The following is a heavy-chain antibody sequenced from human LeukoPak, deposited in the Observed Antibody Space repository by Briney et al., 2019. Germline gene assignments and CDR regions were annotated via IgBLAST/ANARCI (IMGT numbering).Heavy chain of an antibody. CDR2: IYYSGST. CDR1: GGSISSSSYY. D-gene: IGHD1-26*01. CDR3: ARDQRVGATNLDY. V-gene: IGHV4-39*07. Sequence: SETLSLTCTVSGGSISSSSYYWGWIRQPPGKGLEWIGSIYYSGSTYYNPSLKSRVTISVDTSKNQFSLKLSSVTAADTAVYYCARDQRVGATNLDYWGQGTLVTVSS. J-gene: IGHJ4*02.